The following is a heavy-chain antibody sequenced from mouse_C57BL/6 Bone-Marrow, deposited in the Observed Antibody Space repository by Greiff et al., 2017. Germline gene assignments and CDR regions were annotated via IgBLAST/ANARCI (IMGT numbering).Heavy chain of an antibody. J-gene: IGHJ2*01. CDR1: GYTFTDYY. D-gene: IGHD1-2*01. CDR2: IYPGSGNT. CDR3: ASHYYVY. V-gene: IGHV1-76*01. Sequence: VKLVESGAELVRPGASVKLSCKASGYTFTDYYINWVKQRPGQGLEWIARIYPGSGNTYYNEKFKGKATLTAEKSSSTAYMQLSSLTSEDSAVXFCASHYYVYWGQGTTLTVSS.